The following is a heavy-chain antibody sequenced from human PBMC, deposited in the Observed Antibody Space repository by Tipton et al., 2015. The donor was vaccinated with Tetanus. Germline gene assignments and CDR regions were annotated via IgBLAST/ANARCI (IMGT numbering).Heavy chain of an antibody. V-gene: IGHV3-33*08. Sequence: SLRLSCAASGFTFSMYGMHWVRQAPGKGLEWVAVLWFDGGDEYYADSVKGRFTISRDNSKNTVYLQMNSLRAEDTAVYYCARELDCSGGGCYSYGLDVWGQGTTVTVSS. CDR3: ARELDCSGGGCYSYGLDV. CDR2: LWFDGGDE. D-gene: IGHD2-15*01. CDR1: GFTFSMYG. J-gene: IGHJ6*02.